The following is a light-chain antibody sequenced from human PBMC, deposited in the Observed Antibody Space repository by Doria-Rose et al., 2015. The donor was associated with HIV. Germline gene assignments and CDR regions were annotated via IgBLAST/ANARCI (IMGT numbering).Light chain of an antibody. CDR3: HQYNNWPT. Sequence: TQSPETLSVSPGESATLSCRASQSVSTDFAWYQHKPGQAPRLLIWGASTRATGIPARFSGSGSGTEFTLTISSLQSEDFAIYCCHQYNNWPTFGQGTRLDIK. CDR2: GAS. CDR1: QSVSTD. J-gene: IGKJ5*01. V-gene: IGKV3-15*01.